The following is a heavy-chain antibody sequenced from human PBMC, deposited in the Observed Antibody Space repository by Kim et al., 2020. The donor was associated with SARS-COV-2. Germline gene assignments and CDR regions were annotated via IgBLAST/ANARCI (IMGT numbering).Heavy chain of an antibody. CDR1: GGSFSGYY. Sequence: SETLSLTCAVYGGSFSGYYWSWIRQPPGKGLEWIGEINHSGSTNYNPSLKSRVTISVDTSKNQFSLKLSSVTAADTAVYYCARVFRSYYADYWGQGTLVTVSS. CDR3: ARVFRSYYADY. V-gene: IGHV4-34*01. J-gene: IGHJ4*02. D-gene: IGHD1-26*01. CDR2: INHSGST.